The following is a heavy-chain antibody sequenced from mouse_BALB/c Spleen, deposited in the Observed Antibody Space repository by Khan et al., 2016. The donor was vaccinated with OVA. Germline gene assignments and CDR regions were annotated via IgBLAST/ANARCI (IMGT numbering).Heavy chain of an antibody. CDR2: FNTSTGEP. CDR3: ARERSYWYFDA. J-gene: IGHJ1*01. Sequence: QIQLEQPEPQLKPPGAKVQLPCKTCGYTVANSRMYWMKQAPGKGVKWLGWFNTSTGEPPYGDDFKGRLPFSMDTSASTAYSQINNLKNEDMATYFCARERSYWYFDAWGAGTTVTVAS. V-gene: IGHV9-1*02. CDR1: GYTVANSR.